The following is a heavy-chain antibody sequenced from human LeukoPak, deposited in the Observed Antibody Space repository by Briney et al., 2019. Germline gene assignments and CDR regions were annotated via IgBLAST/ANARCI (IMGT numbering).Heavy chain of an antibody. CDR3: ARGGAARPDF. V-gene: IGHV3-21*01. CDR2: ISSSGNYI. J-gene: IGHJ4*02. D-gene: IGHD6-6*01. Sequence: GGSLRLSCAASGFTLSSYIMNWVRQAPGKGLEWVASISSSGNYIYYGDSVKGRFTISRDNAKNSLYLQMNSLRVEDTAVYYCARGGAARPDFWGQGTLVTVSS. CDR1: GFTLSSYI.